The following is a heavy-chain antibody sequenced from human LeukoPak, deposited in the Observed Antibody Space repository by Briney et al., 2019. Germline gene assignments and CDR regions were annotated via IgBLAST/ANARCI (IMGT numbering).Heavy chain of an antibody. CDR1: GVSFNDYY. V-gene: IGHV4-34*01. Sequence: SETLSFTCAVSGVSFNDYYWSWVRQTPGKGLEWIGEINHSGYTNDSPSLKSRVTLSIDTSRKQFSLNLRSVTVADTGIYYCARMTTGHDYWGQGTLVSVSS. J-gene: IGHJ4*02. CDR3: ARMTTGHDY. CDR2: INHSGYT. D-gene: IGHD4-17*01.